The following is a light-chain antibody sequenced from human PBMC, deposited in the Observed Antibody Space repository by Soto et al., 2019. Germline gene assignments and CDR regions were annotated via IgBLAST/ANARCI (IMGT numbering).Light chain of an antibody. Sequence: EILLTQSPGTLSLSPGERATLSCRASQSVSSSYLAWYQQTPGQAPRLIIYGASSRATGIPDRFSGSGSGTDFTLTISRLEPEDFAVYYCQQYGSSPRTFGQGTKVDIK. J-gene: IGKJ1*01. CDR3: QQYGSSPRT. CDR1: QSVSSSY. CDR2: GAS. V-gene: IGKV3-20*01.